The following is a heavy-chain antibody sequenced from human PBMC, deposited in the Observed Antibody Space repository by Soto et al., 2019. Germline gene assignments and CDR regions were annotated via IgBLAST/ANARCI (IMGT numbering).Heavy chain of an antibody. D-gene: IGHD3-10*01. J-gene: IGHJ4*02. V-gene: IGHV3-15*07. CDR2: IKSKTDGGTT. CDR3: TTDPVRGVIGPDY. Sequence: EVQLVESGGGLVKPGGSLRLSCAASGFTFSNAWMNWVRQAPGKGLEWVGRIKSKTDGGTTDYAAPVKGRFTISRDDSKNTLYLQMNSLKTEDTAVYYCTTDPVRGVIGPDYWGQGTLVTVSS. CDR1: GFTFSNAW.